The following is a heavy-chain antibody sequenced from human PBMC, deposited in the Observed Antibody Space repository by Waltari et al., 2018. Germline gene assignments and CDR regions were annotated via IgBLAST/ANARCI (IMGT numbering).Heavy chain of an antibody. Sequence: QVQLVQSGAEVKKPGSSVKVSCTASGGTFSSYTISGVRQAPGQGLEWMGRSIPILGIANYAQKFQGRVTITADKSTSTAYMELSSLRSEDTAVYYCASTAPIVGATSYAFDIWGQGTMVTVSS. D-gene: IGHD1-26*01. J-gene: IGHJ3*02. V-gene: IGHV1-69*02. CDR3: ASTAPIVGATSYAFDI. CDR1: GGTFSSYT. CDR2: SIPILGIA.